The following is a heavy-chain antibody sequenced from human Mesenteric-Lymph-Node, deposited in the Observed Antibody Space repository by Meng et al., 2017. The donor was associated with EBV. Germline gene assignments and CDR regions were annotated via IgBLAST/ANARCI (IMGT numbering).Heavy chain of an antibody. J-gene: IGHJ5*02. Sequence: QLNESGPELGSFQDTQPLTRLVSVASIRINFFYWCCIPQPPGKGLEWIGTIYYSGNTYYSPSLKSRVTISVDTSKNQFSLQLNSVTAADTAVYYCARYSSSSGWLEPWGQGTLVTVSS. CDR2: IYYSGNT. D-gene: IGHD6-19*01. V-gene: IGHV4-39*07. CDR3: ARYSSSSGWLEP. CDR1: VASIRINFFY.